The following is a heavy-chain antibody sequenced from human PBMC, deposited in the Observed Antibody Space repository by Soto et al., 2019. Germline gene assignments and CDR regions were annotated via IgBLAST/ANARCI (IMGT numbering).Heavy chain of an antibody. CDR1: GFTFSNAW. V-gene: IGHV3-15*07. J-gene: IGHJ4*02. D-gene: IGHD6-13*01. CDR3: TTDLYAAGTFDY. CDR2: IKSKTDGGTT. Sequence: GGSLRLSCAASGFTFSNAWMNWVRQAPGKGLELVGRIKSKTDGGTTDYAAPVKGRFTISRDDSKNTLYLQMNSLKTEDTAVYYCTTDLYAAGTFDYWGQGTLVTVSS.